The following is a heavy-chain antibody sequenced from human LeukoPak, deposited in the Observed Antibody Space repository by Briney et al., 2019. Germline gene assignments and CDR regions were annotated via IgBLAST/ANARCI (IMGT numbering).Heavy chain of an antibody. Sequence: GGSLRLSCAASGFTVSSNYMSWVRQAPGKGLEWVSVIYSGGSTYYADSVKGRFTISRDNSKNTLYLQMNSLRAEDTAVYCCAKDLIAGTTSYYFDYWGQGTLVTVSS. D-gene: IGHD1-20*01. J-gene: IGHJ4*02. V-gene: IGHV3-53*05. CDR3: AKDLIAGTTSYYFDY. CDR2: IYSGGST. CDR1: GFTVSSNY.